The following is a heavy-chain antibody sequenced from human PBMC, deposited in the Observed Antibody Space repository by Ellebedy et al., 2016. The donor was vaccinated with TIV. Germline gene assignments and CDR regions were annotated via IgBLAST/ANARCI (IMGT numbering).Heavy chain of an antibody. CDR2: LSYDGSDK. D-gene: IGHD2-21*02. J-gene: IGHJ4*02. CDR1: GFTFSSYG. Sequence: PGGSLRLSCAASGFTFSSYGMHWVRQAPGKGLEWVAGLSYDGSDKYYADSVKGRFTISRDNTENTLYLQMNSLRPEDTAVYYCARDAPFGGDWEYFDYWGQGTLVTVSS. CDR3: ARDAPFGGDWEYFDY. V-gene: IGHV3-30*03.